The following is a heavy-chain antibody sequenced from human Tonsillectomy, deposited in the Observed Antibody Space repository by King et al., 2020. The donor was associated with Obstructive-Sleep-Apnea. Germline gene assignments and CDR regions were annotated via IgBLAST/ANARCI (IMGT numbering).Heavy chain of an antibody. D-gene: IGHD3-10*01. CDR3: ARDRVVRGYYYYYGMDV. Sequence: VQLVESGGALVQPGGSLRLSCAASGFTFSSYWMHWVRQAPGKGLVWVSHINSDGSSTSYADSVKGRFTISRDNAKNMLYLQMNSLRAEDTAVYFCARDRVVRGYYYYYGMDVWGQGTAVTVSS. V-gene: IGHV3-74*01. CDR1: GFTFSSYW. CDR2: INSDGSST. J-gene: IGHJ6*02.